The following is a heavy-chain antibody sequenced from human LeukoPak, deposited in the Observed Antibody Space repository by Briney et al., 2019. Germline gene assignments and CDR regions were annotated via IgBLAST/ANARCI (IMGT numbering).Heavy chain of an antibody. CDR2: IYSGGST. CDR3: ARESWSDSVAFDI. CDR1: GFTVSSNY. Sequence: PGGSLRLSCAASGFTVSSNYMSWVRQAPGKGLEWVSVIYSGGSTYYADSVKGRFTISRDNSKNTLYLQMNSLRAEDTAMYYCARESWSDSVAFDIWGLGTMVIVSS. D-gene: IGHD3-3*01. J-gene: IGHJ3*02. V-gene: IGHV3-66*01.